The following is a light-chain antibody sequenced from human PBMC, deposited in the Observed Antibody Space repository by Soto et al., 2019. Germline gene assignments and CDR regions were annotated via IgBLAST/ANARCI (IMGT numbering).Light chain of an antibody. J-gene: IGKJ5*01. Sequence: EIVLTQSPATLAVSPGEIVTLSFSASQSVSSSYLAWYQQKPGQAPRLLIYGASTGATGLPARFSGSGSGTEFTLTINSLQAEDCAVYYCQQYYNWPRTFGQGTRLEIK. CDR2: GAS. CDR1: QSVSSSY. CDR3: QQYYNWPRT. V-gene: IGKV3-15*01.